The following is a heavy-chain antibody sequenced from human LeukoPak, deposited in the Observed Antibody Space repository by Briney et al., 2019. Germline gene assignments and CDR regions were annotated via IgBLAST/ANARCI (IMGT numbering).Heavy chain of an antibody. D-gene: IGHD3-3*01. CDR2: INHSGST. Sequence: SETLSLTCTVSGGSISTYYWSWIRQPPGKGLEWIGEINHSGSTNYNPSLKSRVTISVDTSKNQFSLKLSSVTAADTAVYYCARGLSRFLEGSRGYMDVWGKGTTVTVSS. CDR3: ARGLSRFLEGSRGYMDV. J-gene: IGHJ6*03. CDR1: GGSISTYY. V-gene: IGHV4-34*01.